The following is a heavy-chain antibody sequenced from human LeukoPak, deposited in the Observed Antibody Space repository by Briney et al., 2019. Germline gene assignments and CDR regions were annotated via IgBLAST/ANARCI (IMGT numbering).Heavy chain of an antibody. CDR3: AKDQYSSGWPTDY. J-gene: IGHJ4*02. CDR2: ISGSGGST. V-gene: IGHV3-23*01. CDR1: GFTFSSYE. D-gene: IGHD6-19*01. Sequence: PGGSLRLSCAASGFTFSSYEMNWVRQAPGKGLEWVSAISGSGGSTYYADSVKGRFTISRDNSKNTLYLQMNSLRAEDTAVYYCAKDQYSSGWPTDYWGQGTLVTVSS.